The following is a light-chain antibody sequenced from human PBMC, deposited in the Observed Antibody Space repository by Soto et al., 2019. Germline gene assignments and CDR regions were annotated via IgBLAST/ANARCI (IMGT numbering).Light chain of an antibody. CDR2: GNN. Sequence: QPVLTQPPSVSGTPGQRVSISCAGTSSNLGAGYDVHWYQQLPGAAPRLLIFGNNVRPSGVPDRFSGSKSGTSASLAITGLQTEDEAIYHCQSYERSLATSIFGAGTKVTVL. J-gene: IGLJ2*01. CDR3: QSYERSLATSI. V-gene: IGLV1-40*01. CDR1: SSNLGAGYD.